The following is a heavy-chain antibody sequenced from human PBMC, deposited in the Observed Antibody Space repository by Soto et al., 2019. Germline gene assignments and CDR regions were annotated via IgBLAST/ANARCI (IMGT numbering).Heavy chain of an antibody. CDR3: TAMAGIDY. J-gene: IGHJ4*02. D-gene: IGHD6-19*01. CDR1: GFTFSGSG. Sequence: EAQLVESGGGLVQPGGSLKLSCAASGFTFSGSGIHWVRQASGKGLEWVGRIRTKTNNYATANAASVKGRFTISRDDSKNMAYLQMNSLKTEDTAVYYCTAMAGIDYWGQGTLVTVSS. V-gene: IGHV3-73*02. CDR2: IRTKTNNYAT.